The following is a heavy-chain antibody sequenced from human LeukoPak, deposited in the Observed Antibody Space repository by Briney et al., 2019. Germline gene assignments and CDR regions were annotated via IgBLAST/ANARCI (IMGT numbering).Heavy chain of an antibody. CDR3: ASVDWESYYLDS. CDR2: ITHSGST. J-gene: IGHJ4*02. D-gene: IGHD1-26*01. CDR1: RGSISGGGFY. V-gene: IGHV4-31*03. Sequence: SETLSLTCTVSRGSISGGGFYWAWIRQHPGQGLEWIGYITHSGSTYYNPALESRISIFRDTSMNQFSLSLTSLTAADTAVYFCASVDWESYYLDSWGQGSLVTVSS.